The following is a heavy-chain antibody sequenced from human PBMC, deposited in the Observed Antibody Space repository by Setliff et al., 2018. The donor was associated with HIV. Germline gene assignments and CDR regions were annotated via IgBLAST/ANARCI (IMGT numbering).Heavy chain of an antibody. CDR1: GGSFNGYY. V-gene: IGHV4-34*01. D-gene: IGHD3-16*01. Sequence: PSETLSLTCAVYGGSFNGYYWSWIRQPPGKGLEWIGEINHSGSNNYNPSLKSRVTVSADTSKNQFSLKLRSVTAADTAVYYCARRGVMITFGGVYFNYWGQRTLFTVSS. J-gene: IGHJ4*02. CDR2: INHSGSN. CDR3: ARRGVMITFGGVYFNY.